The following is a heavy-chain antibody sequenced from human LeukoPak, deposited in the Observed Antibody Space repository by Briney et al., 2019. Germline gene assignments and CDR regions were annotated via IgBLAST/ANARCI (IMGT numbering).Heavy chain of an antibody. Sequence: PGGSLRLSCAASGFTFSSYGMHWVPQAPGKGLEWVAFIRYDGSNKYYADSVKGRFTISRDNSKNTLYLQMNSLRAEDTAVYYCAKERDTAMVTIDYWGQGTLVTVSS. CDR1: GFTFSSYG. CDR3: AKERDTAMVTIDY. V-gene: IGHV3-30*02. CDR2: IRYDGSNK. D-gene: IGHD5-18*01. J-gene: IGHJ4*02.